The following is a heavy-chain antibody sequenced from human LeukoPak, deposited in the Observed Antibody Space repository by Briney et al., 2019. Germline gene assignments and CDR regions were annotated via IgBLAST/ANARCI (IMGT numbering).Heavy chain of an antibody. J-gene: IGHJ3*02. CDR2: IYHSGST. CDR1: GGSISSSNW. CDR3: ARDFRYYESSGYYAFDI. V-gene: IGHV4-4*02. Sequence: SETLSLTCAVSGGSISSSNWWSWVRQPPGKGLEWIGEIYHSGSTNYNPSLKSRVTISVDKSKNQFSLKLSSVTAADTAVYYCARDFRYYESSGYYAFDIWGQGTMVTVSS. D-gene: IGHD3-22*01.